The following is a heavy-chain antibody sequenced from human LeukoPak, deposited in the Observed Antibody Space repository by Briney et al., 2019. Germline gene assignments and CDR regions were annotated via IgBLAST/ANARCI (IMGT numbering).Heavy chain of an antibody. Sequence: GGSLRLSCAASGFTFSSYAMGWVRQAPGKGLEWVSAISGSGGSTYYADSVKGRFTISRDNSKNTLYLQMNSLRAEDTAVYYCAKDFPDIVVVVAAPEGYYFDYWGQGTLVTVSS. CDR3: AKDFPDIVVVVAAPEGYYFDY. V-gene: IGHV3-23*01. CDR2: ISGSGGST. J-gene: IGHJ4*02. CDR1: GFTFSSYA. D-gene: IGHD2-15*01.